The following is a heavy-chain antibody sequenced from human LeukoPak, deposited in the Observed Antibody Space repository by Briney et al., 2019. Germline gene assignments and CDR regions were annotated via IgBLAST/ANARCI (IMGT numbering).Heavy chain of an antibody. D-gene: IGHD5-12*01. Sequence: PGGSLRLSCAASGFTFSGYAMSWVRQAPGKGLEWVSSISGSGGSTYYADSVKGRFTISRDHSKNTLYLQMNSLRAEDTAVYYCAKGTYSTVAIYYFDYWGQGTLSPSPQ. J-gene: IGHJ4*02. CDR2: ISGSGGST. CDR1: GFTFSGYA. V-gene: IGHV3-23*01. CDR3: AKGTYSTVAIYYFDY.